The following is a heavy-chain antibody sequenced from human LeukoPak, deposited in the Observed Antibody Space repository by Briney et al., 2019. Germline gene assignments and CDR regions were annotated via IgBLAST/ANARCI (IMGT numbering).Heavy chain of an antibody. CDR2: IYYSGST. D-gene: IGHD6-19*01. Sequence: SETLSLTCTVPGGSISSYYWSWIRQPPGKGLEWIGYIYYSGSTNYNPSLKSRVTISVDTSKNQFSLKLSSVTAADTAVYYCARTSSGWDYYFDYWGQGTLVTVSS. J-gene: IGHJ4*02. CDR1: GGSISSYY. CDR3: ARTSSGWDYYFDY. V-gene: IGHV4-59*08.